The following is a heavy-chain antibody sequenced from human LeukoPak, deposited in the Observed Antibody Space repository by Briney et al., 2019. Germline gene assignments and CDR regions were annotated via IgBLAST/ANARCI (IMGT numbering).Heavy chain of an antibody. CDR3: AKDEDEYSSSSIAFDY. D-gene: IGHD6-6*01. V-gene: IGHV3-9*01. Sequence: PGRSLRLSCAASGFTFDDYAMHWVRQAPGKGLEWVSGTSWNSGSIGYADSVKGRFTISRDNAKNSLYLQMNSLRAEDTALYYCAKDEDEYSSSSIAFDYWGQGTLVTVSS. CDR2: TSWNSGSI. J-gene: IGHJ4*02. CDR1: GFTFDDYA.